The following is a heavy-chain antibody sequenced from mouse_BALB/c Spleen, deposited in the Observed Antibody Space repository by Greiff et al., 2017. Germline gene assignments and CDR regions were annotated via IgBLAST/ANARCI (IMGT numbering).Heavy chain of an antibody. CDR3: ARDGRLSAWFAY. J-gene: IGHJ3*01. CDR1: GFSLTSYG. V-gene: IGHV2-2*02. Sequence: VHLVESGPGLVQPSQSLSITCTVSGFSLTSYGVHWVRQSPGKGLEWLGVIWSGGSTDYNAAFISRLSISKDNSKSQVFFKMSSLQANDTAIYYSARDGRLSAWFAYWGQGTLVTVSA. CDR2: IWSGGST. D-gene: IGHD1-1*02.